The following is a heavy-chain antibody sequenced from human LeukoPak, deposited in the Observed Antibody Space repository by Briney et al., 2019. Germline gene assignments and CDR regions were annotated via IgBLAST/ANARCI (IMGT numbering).Heavy chain of an antibody. Sequence: SETLSLTCAVSGGSISSGGYSWSWIRQPPGKGLEWIGYIYDSGSTYYHPSLKSRVTISVDRSKNQFSLKLRSVTAADTAVYYCARAVLAVAGTGEWFDPWGEGTLVTVSS. J-gene: IGHJ5*02. CDR3: ARAVLAVAGTGEWFDP. V-gene: IGHV4-30-2*01. CDR2: IYDSGST. CDR1: GGSISSGGYS. D-gene: IGHD6-19*01.